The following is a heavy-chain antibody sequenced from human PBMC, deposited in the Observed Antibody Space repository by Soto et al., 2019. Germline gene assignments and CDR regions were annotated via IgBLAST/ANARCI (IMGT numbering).Heavy chain of an antibody. CDR2: ISSSSSTI. CDR3: LGYVEPIDY. J-gene: IGHJ4*02. V-gene: IGHV3-48*02. Sequence: PGGSLKLSCAASGFTFNSYSMNWVRQAPGKGLEWVSYISSSSSTIYYADSVKGRFTISRDNAKNSLYLQMNSLRDEDTAVYYCLGYVEPIDYWGQGTLVTVSS. D-gene: IGHD5-12*01. CDR1: GFTFNSYS.